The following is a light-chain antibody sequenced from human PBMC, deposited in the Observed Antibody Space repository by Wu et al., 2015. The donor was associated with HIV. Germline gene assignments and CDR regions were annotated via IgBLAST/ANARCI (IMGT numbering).Light chain of an antibody. CDR1: QIISSN. V-gene: IGKV3-15*01. J-gene: IGKJ1*01. CDR3: QQYNNWPPWT. CDR2: GVS. Sequence: EIVMTQSPATLSVSPGERATLSCRASQIISSNLAWYQQKPGQAPRLLIYGVSTRATGVPARFSGSGSGTEFTLTISSMQSEDFAVYYCQQYNNWPPWTFGQGTKVEIK.